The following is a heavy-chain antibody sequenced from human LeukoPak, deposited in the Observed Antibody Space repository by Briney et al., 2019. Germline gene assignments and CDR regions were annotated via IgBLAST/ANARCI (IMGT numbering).Heavy chain of an antibody. D-gene: IGHD1-1*01. V-gene: IGHV4-34*01. J-gene: IGHJ4*02. Sequence: SETLSLTCAVYGGSFSGYFWSWIRQPPGKGLEWIEEINHSGITNYNPSLKSRLIISVDTSKNQFSLNLRSVTAADTAVYYCARAALFGTRFDYWGQGTLVTVSS. CDR2: INHSGIT. CDR1: GGSFSGYF. CDR3: ARAALFGTRFDY.